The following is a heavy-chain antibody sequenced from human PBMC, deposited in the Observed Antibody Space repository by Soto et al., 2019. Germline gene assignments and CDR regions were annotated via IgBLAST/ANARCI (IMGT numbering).Heavy chain of an antibody. V-gene: IGHV3-53*02. J-gene: IGHJ6*01. Sequence: EVQLMETGGNLVQPGGSLRLSCAASGFTVGSNYMTWVRQAPGKGLEWISFIYTDRSTYYTDSVKGRFTISRDDSKNAVYLQMNSLRAEDTAVYYCARDPPVTTDYGLDVW. D-gene: IGHD4-17*01. CDR3: ARDPPVTTDYGLDV. CDR2: IYTDRST. CDR1: GFTVGSNY.